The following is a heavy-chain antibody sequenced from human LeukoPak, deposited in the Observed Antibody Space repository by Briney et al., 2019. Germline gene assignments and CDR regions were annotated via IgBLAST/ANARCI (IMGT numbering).Heavy chain of an antibody. CDR3: ARKYSSFRYFDY. CDR2: ISYDGSNK. D-gene: IGHD6-6*01. J-gene: IGHJ4*02. CDR1: GFTFSSYA. V-gene: IGHV3-30-3*01. Sequence: GGSLRLSCAASGFTFSSYAMHWVRQAPGKGLEWVAVISYDGSNKYYADSVKGRFTISRDNSKNTLYLQMNSLRAEDTAVYYCARKYSSFRYFDYWGQGTLVTVSS.